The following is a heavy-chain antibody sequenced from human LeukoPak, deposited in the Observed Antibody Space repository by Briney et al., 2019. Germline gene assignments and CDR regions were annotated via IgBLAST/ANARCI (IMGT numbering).Heavy chain of an antibody. CDR1: GYTLTELS. CDR2: FDPEDGET. J-gene: IGHJ4*02. CDR3: ATRPLYSSSSDY. Sequence: ASVKVSCKVSGYTLTELSMQWVRQAPGKGLEWMGGFDPEDGETIYAQKFQGRVTMTEDTSTDTAYMELSSLRSEDTAVYYCATRPLYSSSSDYWGQGTLVTVSS. V-gene: IGHV1-24*01. D-gene: IGHD6-6*01.